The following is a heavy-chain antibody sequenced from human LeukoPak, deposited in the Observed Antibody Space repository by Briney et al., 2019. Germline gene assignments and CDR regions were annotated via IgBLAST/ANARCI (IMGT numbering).Heavy chain of an antibody. CDR1: GFTSSSYE. J-gene: IGHJ4*02. CDR2: ISSSGSTI. D-gene: IGHD3-22*01. CDR3: ARGNNYYDSSGYYYYFDY. V-gene: IGHV3-48*03. Sequence: QPGGSLRLSCAASGFTSSSYEINCARQAPGKGLEWVSYISSSGSTIYYADSVKGRFTISRDNAKNSLYLQMNSLRAEDTAVYYCARGNNYYDSSGYYYYFDYWGQGTLVTVSS.